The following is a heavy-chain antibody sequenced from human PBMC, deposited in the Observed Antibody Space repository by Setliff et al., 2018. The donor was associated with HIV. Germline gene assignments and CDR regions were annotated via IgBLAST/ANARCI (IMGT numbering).Heavy chain of an antibody. V-gene: IGHV4-31*03. CDR3: ARLEDQLGPGWFAP. CDR2: ISHSGNT. CDR1: GYSITNNNY. Sequence: PSETLSLTCTVSGYSITNNNYWSWVRQYPGKGLELIGYISHSGNTYYTPSLESRITLSVDTSKNQFSLKVNSVTAADTAVYYCARLEDQLGPGWFAPWGQGTLVTVSS. J-gene: IGHJ5*02. D-gene: IGHD1-1*01.